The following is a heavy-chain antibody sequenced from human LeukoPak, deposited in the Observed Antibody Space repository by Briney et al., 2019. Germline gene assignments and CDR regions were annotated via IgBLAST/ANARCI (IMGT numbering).Heavy chain of an antibody. CDR3: VTTSGWVHY. CDR1: GDSVSSDSAA. CDR2: TYFRSKWYY. V-gene: IGHV6-1*01. J-gene: IGHJ4*02. Sequence: QTLSLTCAISGDSVSSDSAAWNWIRQSPSRGLEWLARTYFRSKWYYDYALAVKGRITINPDTSKNQFSLQLNSVTPEDTAVYYCVTTSGWVHYWGQGTLVTVSS. D-gene: IGHD6-19*01.